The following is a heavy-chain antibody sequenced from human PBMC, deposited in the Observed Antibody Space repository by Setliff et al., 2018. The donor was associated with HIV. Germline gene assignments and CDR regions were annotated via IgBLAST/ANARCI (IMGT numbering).Heavy chain of an antibody. CDR1: GYTFSSYG. CDR2: IVVGSGNT. J-gene: IGHJ4*02. V-gene: IGHV1-18*01. CDR3: ASPTAIPH. D-gene: IGHD2-21*02. Sequence: GASVKVSCKASGYTFSSYGISWVRQASGQGLEWMGWIVVGSGNTNYAQKFQERVTITRDMSTSTAYMELSSLRPEDTAVYYCASPTAIPHWGQGTLVTVSS.